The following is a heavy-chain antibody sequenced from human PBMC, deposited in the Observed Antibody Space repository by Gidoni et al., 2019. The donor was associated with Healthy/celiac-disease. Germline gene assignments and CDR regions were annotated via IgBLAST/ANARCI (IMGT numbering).Heavy chain of an antibody. D-gene: IGHD2-15*01. J-gene: IGHJ6*02. Sequence: QVQLVESGGGLVKPGGSLRLSCAASGFTFSDYYMSWIRQAPGKGLEWVSYISSSSSYTNYADSVKGRFTISRDNAKNSLYLQMNSLRAEDTAVYYCARDRWINCSGGSCYSQYYYGMDVWGQGTTVTVSS. CDR2: ISSSSSYT. CDR1: GFTFSDYY. V-gene: IGHV3-11*05. CDR3: ARDRWINCSGGSCYSQYYYGMDV.